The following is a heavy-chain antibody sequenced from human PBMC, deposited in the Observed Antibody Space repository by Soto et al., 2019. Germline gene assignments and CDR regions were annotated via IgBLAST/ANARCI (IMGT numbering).Heavy chain of an antibody. CDR3: ARDQMTMIVVVISHYGMDV. J-gene: IGHJ6*02. CDR2: ISSSGSTI. D-gene: IGHD3-22*01. CDR1: GFTFSRYE. Sequence: GSLRLSCAASGFTFSRYEMNRVRQAPGKGPEWVSYISSSGSTIYYAGSVKGRFTISRDNAKNSLYLQMNSLRAEDTAVYYCARDQMTMIVVVISHYGMDVWGQGTTVTV. V-gene: IGHV3-48*03.